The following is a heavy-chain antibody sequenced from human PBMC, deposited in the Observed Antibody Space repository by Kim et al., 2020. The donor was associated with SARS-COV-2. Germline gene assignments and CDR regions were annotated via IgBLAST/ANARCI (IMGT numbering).Heavy chain of an antibody. J-gene: IGHJ4*02. CDR2: SEK. CDR3: ARDLSHFDY. Sequence: SEKYYVDSGEGRFTISRDNAKNSLYLQMNSLRAEDTAVYYCARDLSHFDYWGQGTLVTVSS. V-gene: IGHV3-7*03.